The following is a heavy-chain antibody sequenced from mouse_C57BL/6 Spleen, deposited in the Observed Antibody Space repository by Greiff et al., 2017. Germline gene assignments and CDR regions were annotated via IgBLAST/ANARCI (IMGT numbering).Heavy chain of an antibody. Sequence: EVQLQQSGPELVKPGASVKISCTASGYTFTDYYMNWVQQSHGTSLEWIGDINPNNVGTSYNQKFKGKATLTVDKSSSTAYMELRSLTSEDSAVYYCARSRWLLRYVDVRGTGTTVTVAS. J-gene: IGHJ1*03. CDR3: ARSRWLLRYVDV. V-gene: IGHV1-26*01. CDR2: INPNNVGT. CDR1: GYTFTDYY. D-gene: IGHD2-3*01.